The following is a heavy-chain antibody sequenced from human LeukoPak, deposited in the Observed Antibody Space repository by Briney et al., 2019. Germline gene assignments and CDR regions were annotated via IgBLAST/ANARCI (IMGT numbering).Heavy chain of an antibody. Sequence: GTSVKVSCKASGFPLSSSAVQWVRQAGGRRLEWIGWIVVGSNNTNYAQKFQERVTITRDMSTSTAYMELSSLRSEDTAVYYCAAPYSTRWFDLWGRGTLVTVSS. J-gene: IGHJ5*02. D-gene: IGHD6-13*01. CDR3: AAPYSTRWFDL. CDR2: IVVGSNNT. CDR1: GFPLSSSA. V-gene: IGHV1-58*01.